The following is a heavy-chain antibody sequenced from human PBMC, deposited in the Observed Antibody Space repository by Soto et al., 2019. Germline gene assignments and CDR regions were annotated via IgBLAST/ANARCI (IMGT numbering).Heavy chain of an antibody. Sequence: EVQLVESGGGLVKRGGYLRLSCAASGFMFSSYSMNWVRQAPGRGLEWISSISSRSGYIDYADSVKGRFTISRDNAKNSVNLQMSSLRVEDTAVYYCARGSDRFDYWGQGTLVTVSS. CDR2: ISSRSGYI. V-gene: IGHV3-21*02. J-gene: IGHJ4*02. CDR1: GFMFSSYS. CDR3: ARGSDRFDY. D-gene: IGHD6-19*01.